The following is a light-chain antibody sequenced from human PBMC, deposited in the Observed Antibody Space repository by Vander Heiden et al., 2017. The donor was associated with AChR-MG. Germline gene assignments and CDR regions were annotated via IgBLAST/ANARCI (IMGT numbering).Light chain of an antibody. CDR1: SSAVGGYNY. Sequence: QSALTQPPSASGSPGQSVTISCTGTSSAVGGYNYVSWYQQHPGEAPSLLIYEVTKRPAWVPDRFSGSKSGNTASLTVSGLQAEDEAYYHGSSHAGGNNLVFGGGTKVTVL. J-gene: IGLJ3*02. CDR3: SSHAGGNNLV. CDR2: EVT. V-gene: IGLV2-8*01.